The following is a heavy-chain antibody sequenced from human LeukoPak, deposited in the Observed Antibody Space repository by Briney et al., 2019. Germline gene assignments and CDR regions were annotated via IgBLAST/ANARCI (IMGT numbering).Heavy chain of an antibody. CDR3: ARDPYDSSGYYSDY. Sequence: GASVKVSCKASGGTFSSYAISWVRQAPGQGLEWMGRIIPIFGTANYAQKVQGRVTITTDESTSTAYMELSSLRSEDTAVYYCARDPYDSSGYYSDYWGQGTLVTVSS. V-gene: IGHV1-69*05. J-gene: IGHJ4*02. CDR2: IIPIFGTA. CDR1: GGTFSSYA. D-gene: IGHD3-22*01.